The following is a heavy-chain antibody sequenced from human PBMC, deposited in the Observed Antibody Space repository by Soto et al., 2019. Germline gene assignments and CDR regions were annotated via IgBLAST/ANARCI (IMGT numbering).Heavy chain of an antibody. CDR3: ARDLWGYCGTDCYPLDV. Sequence: SETLSLTCTVSGGSISSYYWSWIRQPPGKGLEWIGYMYNTGSTIYNPSLKSRVTISVDTSKNQFSLKLNSVTAADTAVYNCARDLWGYCGTDCYPLDVWAQGTTVTVSS. D-gene: IGHD2-21*02. V-gene: IGHV4-59*01. CDR2: MYNTGST. J-gene: IGHJ6*02. CDR1: GGSISSYY.